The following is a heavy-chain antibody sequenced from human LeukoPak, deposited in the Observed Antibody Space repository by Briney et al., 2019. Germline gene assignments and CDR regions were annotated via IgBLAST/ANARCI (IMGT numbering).Heavy chain of an antibody. J-gene: IGHJ6*02. CDR1: GFTVRSNY. CDR3: ARSRVSGSYGMDV. V-gene: IGHV3-66*01. D-gene: IGHD3-10*01. CDR2: IYSGGDT. Sequence: GSLRLSCAASGFTVRSNYMTWVRQAPGKGLEWVSVIYSGGDTYYADSVKGRFTISRDNSKNTLYLQMNSLRAEDTALYYCARSRVSGSYGMDVWGQGTTVTVSS.